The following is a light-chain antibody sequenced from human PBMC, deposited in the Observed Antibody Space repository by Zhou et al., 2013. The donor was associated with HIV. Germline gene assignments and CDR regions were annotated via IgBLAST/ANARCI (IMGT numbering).Light chain of an antibody. CDR3: QQYDRLPLT. J-gene: IGKJ4*01. CDR2: DAS. Sequence: DVQMTQSPSSLSASIGDRVIITCQASQDISTSLNWFQQKPGKAPKRLIFDASDMKPGVPSRFSGTGSGTHFAFTIRSLQPEDVATYYCQQYDRLPLTFGGGTVVDIK. V-gene: IGKV1-33*01. CDR1: QDISTS.